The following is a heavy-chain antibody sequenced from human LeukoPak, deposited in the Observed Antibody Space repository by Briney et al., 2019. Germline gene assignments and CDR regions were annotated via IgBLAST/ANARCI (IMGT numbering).Heavy chain of an antibody. J-gene: IGHJ5*02. CDR2: IIPIFGTA. Sequence: GASVKVSCKASGGTFSSYAISWVRQAPGQGPEWMGGIIPIFGTANYAQKFQGRVTITTDESTSTAYMELSSLRSEDTAVYYCARDPNDSSGLDPWGQGTLVTVSS. V-gene: IGHV1-69*05. CDR1: GGTFSSYA. CDR3: ARDPNDSSGLDP. D-gene: IGHD3-22*01.